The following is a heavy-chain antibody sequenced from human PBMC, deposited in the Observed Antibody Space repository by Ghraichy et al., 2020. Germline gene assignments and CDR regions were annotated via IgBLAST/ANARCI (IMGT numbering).Heavy chain of an antibody. V-gene: IGHV4-59*01. CDR3: ARELTAMAEFDY. CDR1: GGSISSYY. CDR2: IYYSGST. D-gene: IGHD5-18*01. J-gene: IGHJ4*02. Sequence: SETLSLTCIVSGGSISSYYWSWIRQPPGKGLEWIGYIYYSGSTNYNPSLKSRVTISVDTSKNQFSLKLSSVTAADTAVYYCARELTAMAEFDYWGQGTLVTVSS.